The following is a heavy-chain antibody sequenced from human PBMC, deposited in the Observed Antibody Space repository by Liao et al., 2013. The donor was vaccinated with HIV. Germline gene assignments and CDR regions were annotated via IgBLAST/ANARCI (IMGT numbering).Heavy chain of an antibody. V-gene: IGHV4-61*02. CDR3: ARSLSYCTGDCYANWFDP. Sequence: QVQLQESGPGLVMPSQTLSLTCTVSDGSITSGSFYWSWIRQPAGKGLEWIGRIYASGNTDYNPSLKSRLTMSVDTSNKQFSLRLTSVTAADTAVYYCARSLSYCTGDCYANWFDPWGQGTLVTVSS. CDR1: DGSITSGSFY. J-gene: IGHJ5*02. D-gene: IGHD2-21*02. CDR2: IYASGNT.